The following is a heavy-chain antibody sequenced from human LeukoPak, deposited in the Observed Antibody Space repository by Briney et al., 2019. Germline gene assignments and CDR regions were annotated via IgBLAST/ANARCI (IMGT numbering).Heavy chain of an antibody. CDR3: ASSEGTVTREYYYYGMDV. CDR2: INPNSDGT. CDR1: GYTFTGYY. J-gene: IGHJ6*02. Sequence: ASVKVSCKASGYTFTGYYMHWVRQAPGQGLEWMGWINPNSDGTNYAQKFQGRVTTTRDTSISTAYMELSRLRSDDTAVYYCASSEGTVTREYYYYGMDVWGQGTTVTVSS. V-gene: IGHV1-2*02. D-gene: IGHD4-17*01.